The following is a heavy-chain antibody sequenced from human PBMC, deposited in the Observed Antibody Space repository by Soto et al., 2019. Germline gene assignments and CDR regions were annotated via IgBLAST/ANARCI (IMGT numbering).Heavy chain of an antibody. D-gene: IGHD3-16*02. CDR3: ARDSHRFYRVPRARNYYYYMDV. V-gene: IGHV4-59*01. J-gene: IGHJ6*03. CDR1: GGSISSYY. Sequence: SETLSLTCTVSGGSISSYYWSWIRQPPGKGLEWIGYIYYSGSTNYNPSLKSRVTISVDTSKNQFSLKLSSVTAADTAVYYCARDSHRFYRVPRARNYYYYMDVWGKGTTVNVSS. CDR2: IYYSGST.